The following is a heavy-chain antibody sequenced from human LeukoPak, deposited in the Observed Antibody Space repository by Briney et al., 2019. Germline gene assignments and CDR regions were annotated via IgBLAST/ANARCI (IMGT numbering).Heavy chain of an antibody. CDR1: GFTFSSYW. D-gene: IGHD5-18*01. J-gene: IGHJ3*02. Sequence: GGSLRLSCAASGFTFSSYWMHWVRQAPGKGLEWVSSISSSSSYIYYADSVKGRFTISRDNAKNSLYLQMNSLRAEDTAVYYCARDLNLPDTAMVYPPFDIWGQGTMVTVSS. CDR2: ISSSSSYI. CDR3: ARDLNLPDTAMVYPPFDI. V-gene: IGHV3-21*01.